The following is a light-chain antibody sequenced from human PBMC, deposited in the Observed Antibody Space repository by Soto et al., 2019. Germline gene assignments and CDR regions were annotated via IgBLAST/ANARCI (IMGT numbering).Light chain of an antibody. J-gene: IGKJ1*01. V-gene: IGKV1-5*01. CDR1: QSLSSY. CDR2: DAS. Sequence: DTQMTQSPSTLSASVGDRVTITCRASQSLSSYLAWYQQKPGKAPNLLIYDASNLESGVPSRFSGSGSGTEFTLTISSLQPDDFATYYCQQYNSYPWTFGLGTKVDIK. CDR3: QQYNSYPWT.